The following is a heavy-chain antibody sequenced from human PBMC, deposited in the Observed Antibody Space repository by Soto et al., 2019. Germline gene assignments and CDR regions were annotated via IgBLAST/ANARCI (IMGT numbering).Heavy chain of an antibody. J-gene: IGHJ6*02. V-gene: IGHV5-51*01. CDR2: VFPDDSDV. CDR1: GYTFTRYW. CDR3: ARHLTGDLGRGMDV. Sequence: PGESLQISWRCSGYTFTRYWIVWVRQLPGKGLELMGIVFPDDSDVRYSPSFQGQVTISADKSINIAYLQWSALRASDTAMYYCARHLTGDLGRGMDVWGQGTTVTGSS. D-gene: IGHD7-27*01.